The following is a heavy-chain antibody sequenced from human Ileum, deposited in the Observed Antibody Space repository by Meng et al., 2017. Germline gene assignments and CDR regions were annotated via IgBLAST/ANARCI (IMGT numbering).Heavy chain of an antibody. CDR2: INSDGSST. CDR1: GFTFSRYW. Sequence: VQLLDSGRGLVKPGGSLRLSCAASGFTFSRYWMHWVCQAPGKGLVWFSRINSDGSSTSYADSVKGRFTISRDNAKNTLYLQMNSLRAEDTAVYYCARDWFFDYWGQGTLVTVSS. V-gene: IGHV3-74*01. D-gene: IGHD3-10*01. CDR3: ARDWFFDY. J-gene: IGHJ4*02.